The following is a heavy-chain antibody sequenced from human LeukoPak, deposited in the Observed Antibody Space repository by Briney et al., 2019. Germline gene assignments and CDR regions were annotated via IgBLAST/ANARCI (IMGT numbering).Heavy chain of an antibody. D-gene: IGHD5-24*01. CDR3: AKRDGVTEFDY. J-gene: IGHJ4*02. V-gene: IGHV3-30*02. CDR1: GVSFRNYS. CDR2: IQINCNDK. Sequence: GTLSLTCAVSGVSFRNYSIYWVCHAPPTGLELVALIQINCNDKYYGDYVKGRFTVSRDNSKNTLYLQLNSLRAEDTALYYCAKRDGVTEFDYWGQGTLVTVSS.